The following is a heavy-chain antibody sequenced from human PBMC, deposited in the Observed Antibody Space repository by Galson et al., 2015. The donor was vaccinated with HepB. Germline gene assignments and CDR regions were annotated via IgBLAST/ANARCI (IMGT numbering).Heavy chain of an antibody. CDR3: VKEGSWFGGDWFDP. CDR1: GFTFSSYG. D-gene: IGHD3-16*01. V-gene: IGHV3-23*01. CDR2: INGRGSTR. Sequence: SLRLSCAASGFTFSSYGMHWVRQAPGKGLEWVSGINGRGSTRSYSDAVKGRFSISRDNSKDTVFLQMDNLRAEDTAVYYCVKEGSWFGGDWFDPWGQGALVTVS. J-gene: IGHJ5*02.